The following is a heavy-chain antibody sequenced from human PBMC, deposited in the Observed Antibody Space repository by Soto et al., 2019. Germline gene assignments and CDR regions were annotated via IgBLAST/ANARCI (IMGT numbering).Heavy chain of an antibody. CDR1: GGSFSTFA. V-gene: IGHV1-69*01. CDR2: IIPIFNTA. Sequence: QVQLVQSGAEVKKPGSSVKVSCKASGGSFSTFAISWVRQAPGQGLEWMGGIIPIFNTAKYTQKFQGRVTIIADESTSTAYMELSSLRSEDTAVYYCARDHPLARGNNWFDPWGQGTLVNVSS. J-gene: IGHJ5*02. CDR3: ARDHPLARGNNWFDP. D-gene: IGHD5-12*01.